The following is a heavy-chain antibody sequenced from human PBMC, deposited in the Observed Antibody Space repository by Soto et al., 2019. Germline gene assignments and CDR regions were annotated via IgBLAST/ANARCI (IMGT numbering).Heavy chain of an antibody. CDR2: IGTAGDT. CDR1: GFTISSYD. D-gene: IGHD6-13*01. V-gene: IGHV3-13*01. Sequence: EVQLVESGGGLVQPGGSLRLSCAASGFTISSYDMHWVRQATGKGLEWVSAIGTAGDTYYPGSVKGRFTISRENAKNSLYLQMNSLRAGDTAVYYCARSFSHVAAAGDFDYWGQGTLVTVSS. CDR3: ARSFSHVAAAGDFDY. J-gene: IGHJ4*02.